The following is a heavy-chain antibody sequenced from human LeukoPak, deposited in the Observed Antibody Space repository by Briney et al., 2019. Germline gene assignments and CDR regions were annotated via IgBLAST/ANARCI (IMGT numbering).Heavy chain of an antibody. CDR1: GFTFSSYW. CDR3: ARDLPDSSGYPDAFDI. CDR2: IKQDGSEK. J-gene: IGHJ3*02. D-gene: IGHD3-22*01. V-gene: IGHV3-7*01. Sequence: PGGSLRLSCAASGFTFSSYWMSWVRQAPGKGLEWVATIKQDGSEKYYVDSVKGRFTISRDNAKNSLYLQMNSLRAEDTAVYYCARDLPDSSGYPDAFDIWGQGTMVTVSS.